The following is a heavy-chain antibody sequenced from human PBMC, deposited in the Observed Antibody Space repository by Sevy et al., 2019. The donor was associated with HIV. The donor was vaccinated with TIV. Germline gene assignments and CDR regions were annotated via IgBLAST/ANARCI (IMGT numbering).Heavy chain of an antibody. CDR2: ISAYRGET. J-gene: IGHJ4*02. V-gene: IGHV1-18*01. D-gene: IGHD2-8*01. CDR3: ASDKPQGVVLIPGSMWGGVDY. Sequence: ASVKVSCKTFGYTFKTYGISWVRQAPGQGLEWMGWISAYRGETNFAQKFQGRVTMTTDTSTSPAYMELSSLRSDDTAVYFCASDKPQGVVLIPGSMWGGVDYWGQGTVVTVSS. CDR1: GYTFKTYG.